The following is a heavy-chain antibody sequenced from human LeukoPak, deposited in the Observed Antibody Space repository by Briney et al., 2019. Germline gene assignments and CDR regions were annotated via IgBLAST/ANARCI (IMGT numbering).Heavy chain of an antibody. CDR2: ISSSGSTI. V-gene: IGHV3-48*03. CDR1: GFTFSSYE. J-gene: IGHJ3*02. CDR3: ARVGIAAALDI. Sequence: GGSLRLSCAASGFTFSSYEMNWVRQAPGKGLEWVLYISSSGSTIYYADSVKGRFTISRDNAKNSLYLQMNSLRAEDTAVYYCARVGIAAALDIWGQGTMVTVSS. D-gene: IGHD6-13*01.